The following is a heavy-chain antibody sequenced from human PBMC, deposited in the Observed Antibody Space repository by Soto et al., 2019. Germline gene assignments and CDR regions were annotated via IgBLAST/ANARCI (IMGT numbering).Heavy chain of an antibody. CDR2: INPSGSST. V-gene: IGHV1-46*01. J-gene: IGHJ4*02. CDR3: AKELAPNCGGDCPFDY. Sequence: QVKLVQSGAEVKKPGASVKVSCKASGYTFTSYYMHWVRLAPGQGLEWMGIINPSGSSTSYAPKFQGRVTLTRDTSTSTDYMELISLRSEDTAVYYCAKELAPNCGGDCPFDYWGQGTLVTVSS. CDR1: GYTFTSYY. D-gene: IGHD2-21*02.